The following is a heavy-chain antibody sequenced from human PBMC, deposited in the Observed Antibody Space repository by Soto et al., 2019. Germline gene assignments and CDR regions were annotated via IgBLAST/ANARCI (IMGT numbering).Heavy chain of an antibody. J-gene: IGHJ4*02. V-gene: IGHV3-73*01. CDR3: TRMGYCTNGVCYNDY. Sequence: VQLVESGGGLVQPGGSLKLSCAASGFTFSGSAMHWVRQASGKGLEWVGRIRSKANSYATAYAASVKGRFTISRDDSKNTAYLQMNSLKTEDTAVYYCTRMGYCTNGVCYNDYWGQGTLVTVSS. D-gene: IGHD2-8*01. CDR1: GFTFSGSA. CDR2: IRSKANSYAT.